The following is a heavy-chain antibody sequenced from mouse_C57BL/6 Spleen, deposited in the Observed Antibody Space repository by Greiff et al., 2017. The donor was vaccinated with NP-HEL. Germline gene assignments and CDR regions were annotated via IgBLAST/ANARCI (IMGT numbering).Heavy chain of an antibody. J-gene: IGHJ3*01. Sequence: EVQLQQSGPELVKPGASVKMSCKASGYTFTDYNMHWVKQSHGKSLEWIGYINPNNGGTSYNQKFKGKATLTVNKSSSTAYMELRSLTSEDSAVYYCAREGLGYVWFAYWGQGTLVTVSA. V-gene: IGHV1-22*01. D-gene: IGHD1-2*01. CDR1: GYTFTDYN. CDR2: INPNNGGT. CDR3: AREGLGYVWFAY.